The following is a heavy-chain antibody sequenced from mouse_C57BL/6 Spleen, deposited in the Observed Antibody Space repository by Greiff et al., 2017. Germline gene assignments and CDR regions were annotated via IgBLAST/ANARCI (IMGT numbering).Heavy chain of an antibody. CDR3: ARDGSPHWYFDV. D-gene: IGHD1-1*01. CDR2: IYPGDGDT. CDR1: GYAFSSYW. J-gene: IGHJ1*03. Sequence: QVHVKQSGAELVKPGASVKISCKASGYAFSSYWMNWVKQRPGKGLEWIGQIYPGDGDTNYNGKFKGKATLTADKSSSTAYMQLSSLTSEDSAVYFCARDGSPHWYFDVGGTGTTVTVSS. V-gene: IGHV1-80*01.